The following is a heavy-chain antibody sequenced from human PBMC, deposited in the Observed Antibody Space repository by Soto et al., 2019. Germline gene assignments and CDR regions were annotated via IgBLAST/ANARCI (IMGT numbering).Heavy chain of an antibody. CDR3: TRPNAGEYSTFAY. Sequence: EVQLVESGGGLVQPGGSLKLSCAASGFTFSDSAIHWVRQTSGKGLEWVGRIRSKANNYATVYAASLEGRFTISRDDAKNTAHLQMNSLKTEDTAVYYCTRPNAGEYSTFAYWGQGTLVIVSS. CDR2: IRSKANNYAT. D-gene: IGHD4-17*01. V-gene: IGHV3-73*02. CDR1: GFTFSDSA. J-gene: IGHJ4*02.